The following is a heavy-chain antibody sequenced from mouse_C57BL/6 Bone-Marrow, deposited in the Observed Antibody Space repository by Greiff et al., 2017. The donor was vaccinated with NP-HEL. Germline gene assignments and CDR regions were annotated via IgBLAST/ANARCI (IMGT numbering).Heavy chain of an antibody. J-gene: IGHJ3*01. CDR2: ISDGGSYT. Sequence: EVHLVESGGGLVKPGGSLKLSCAASGFTFSSYAMSWVRQTPEKRLEWVATISDGGSYTYYPDNVKGRFTISRDNAKNNLYLQMSHLKSEDTAMYYCARDEGDYDFWFAYWGQGTLVTVSA. CDR1: GFTFSSYA. CDR3: ARDEGDYDFWFAY. D-gene: IGHD2-4*01. V-gene: IGHV5-4*01.